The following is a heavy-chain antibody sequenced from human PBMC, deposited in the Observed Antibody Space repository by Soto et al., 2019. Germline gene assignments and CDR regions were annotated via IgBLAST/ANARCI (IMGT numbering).Heavy chain of an antibody. V-gene: IGHV3-30-3*01. J-gene: IGHJ4*02. CDR2: ISYDGSNK. Sequence: GWSLRLSCASSVFTFISYAMHWVRQAPGKGLEWVAVISYDGSNKYYADSVKGRFTISRDNSKNTLYLQMNSLRAEDTAVYYCAREADDYGDYWGQGTLVTVS. D-gene: IGHD4-17*01. CDR1: VFTFISYA. CDR3: AREADDYGDY.